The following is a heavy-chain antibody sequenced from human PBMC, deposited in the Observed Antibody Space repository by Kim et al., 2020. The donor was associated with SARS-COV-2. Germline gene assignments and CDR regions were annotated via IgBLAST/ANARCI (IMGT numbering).Heavy chain of an antibody. D-gene: IGHD2-2*01. CDR3: ARDRGGDIVVVPTAFRRDYYYYYGMDV. V-gene: IGHV1-18*01. J-gene: IGHJ6*02. CDR2: ISAYNGNT. CDR1: GYTFTSYG. Sequence: ASVKVSCKASGYTFTSYGISWVRQAPGQGLEWMGWISAYNGNTNYAQKLQGRVTMTTDTSTSTAYMELRSPRSDDTAVYYCARDRGGDIVVVPTAFRRDYYYYYGMDVWGQGTTVTVSS.